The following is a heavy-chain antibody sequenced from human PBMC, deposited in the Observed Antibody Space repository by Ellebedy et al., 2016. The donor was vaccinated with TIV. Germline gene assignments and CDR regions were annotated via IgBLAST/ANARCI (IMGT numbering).Heavy chain of an antibody. J-gene: IGHJ1*01. CDR3: AKGYSNSWYFGEYFQH. Sequence: GGSLRLXXAASGFTFSSSAMAWVRQAPGKGLEWVSAISGSGGPTYYYADSVEGRFTISRDNSQNTLYLQMNGLRAEDTAVYYCAKGYSNSWYFGEYFQHWGQGTLVTVSS. D-gene: IGHD6-13*01. V-gene: IGHV3-23*01. CDR2: ISGSGGPT. CDR1: GFTFSSSA.